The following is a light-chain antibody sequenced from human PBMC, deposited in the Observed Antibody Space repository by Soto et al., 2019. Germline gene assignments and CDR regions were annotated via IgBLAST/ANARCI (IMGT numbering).Light chain of an antibody. CDR3: TSWDDTSGLT. V-gene: IGLV1-44*01. J-gene: IGLJ2*01. CDR1: RSNIGRNT. CDR2: SNN. Sequence: QSVLTQPPSASGTPGQRVTVSCSGSRSNIGRNTVNWYQQLPGTAPKLLIYSNNQRPSGVPDRFSGSRSGASASLAISGLQSEDEGDYYCTSWDDTSGLTFGRGTKLTVL.